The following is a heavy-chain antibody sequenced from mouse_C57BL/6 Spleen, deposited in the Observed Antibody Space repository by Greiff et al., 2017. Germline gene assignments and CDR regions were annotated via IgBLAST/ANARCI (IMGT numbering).Heavy chain of an antibody. V-gene: IGHV1-81*01. J-gene: IGHJ2*01. D-gene: IGHD1-1*01. Sequence: QVQLQQSGAELARPGASVKLSCKASGYTFTSYGISWLKQRTGPGLEWIGEIYPRSGNTYYNEKFTCKATLTAHKSASTAYIELRSLTSEESAVYFCARPHYYGSSYEGGDYWGQGTTLTVSS. CDR1: GYTFTSYG. CDR3: ARPHYYGSSYEGGDY. CDR2: IYPRSGNT.